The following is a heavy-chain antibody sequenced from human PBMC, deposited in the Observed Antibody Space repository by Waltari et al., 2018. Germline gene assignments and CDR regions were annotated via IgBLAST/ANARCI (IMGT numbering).Heavy chain of an antibody. CDR2: VNPTSGNT. CDR3: ARAAAPGKGAHCFDP. V-gene: IGHV1-8*01. J-gene: IGHJ5*02. Sequence: QVQLVQSGTEVKKPGSSVKVSCKTPGYSFTSYDINWVRKAIGQGREWMAWVNPTSGNTGYGQNSQARLVMTTDTSTTPAVMELRVLTSEDSAVYYCARAAAPGKGAHCFDPWGQGTLVIVSS. D-gene: IGHD6-25*01. CDR1: GYSFTSYD.